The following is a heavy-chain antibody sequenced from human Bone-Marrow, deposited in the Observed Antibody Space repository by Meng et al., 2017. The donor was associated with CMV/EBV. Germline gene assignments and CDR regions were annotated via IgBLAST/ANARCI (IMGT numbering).Heavy chain of an antibody. V-gene: IGHV3-30*02. J-gene: IGHJ6*02. Sequence: GGSLRLSCAASGFTFSSYGMHWVRQAPGKGLEWVAFIRYDGSNKYYADSVKGRFTISRDNSKNTLYLQMNSLRAEDTAVYYCAKEGDSSFFSYYYGMGVWGQGTTVTVPS. CDR2: IRYDGSNK. CDR1: GFTFSSYG. D-gene: IGHD6-19*01. CDR3: AKEGDSSFFSYYYGMGV.